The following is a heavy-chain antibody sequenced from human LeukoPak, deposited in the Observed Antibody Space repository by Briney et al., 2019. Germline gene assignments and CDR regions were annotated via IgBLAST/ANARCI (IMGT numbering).Heavy chain of an antibody. J-gene: IGHJ4*02. CDR3: ARGAWPDIVVVPAD. CDR2: ISGYSDYI. V-gene: IGHV3-21*01. Sequence: GGSLRLSCAASGFTFSSYSMNWVRQAPGKGLEWVSSISGYSDYIYYADSVKGRFTISRDNAKNSLYLQMNSLRAEDTAVYYCARGAWPDIVVVPADWGRGTLVTVSS. D-gene: IGHD2-2*01. CDR1: GFTFSSYS.